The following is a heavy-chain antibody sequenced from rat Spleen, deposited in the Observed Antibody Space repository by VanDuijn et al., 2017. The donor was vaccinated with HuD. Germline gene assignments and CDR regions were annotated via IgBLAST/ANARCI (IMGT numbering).Heavy chain of an antibody. Sequence: EVQLVESGGGLVQPGRSLKLSCAASGFTFSDYNMAWVRQAPKKGLEWVATISYDGSSTYYRDSVKGRFTISRDNAKSTLYLQMDSLRSEDTATYYCARHYYSTSPYEDYFDYWGQGVMVTVSS. CDR2: ISYDGSST. CDR3: ARHYYSTSPYEDYFDY. J-gene: IGHJ2*01. CDR1: GFTFSDYN. D-gene: IGHD1-2*01. V-gene: IGHV5-7*01.